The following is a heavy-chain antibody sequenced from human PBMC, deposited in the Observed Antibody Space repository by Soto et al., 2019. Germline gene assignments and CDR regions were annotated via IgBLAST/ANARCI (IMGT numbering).Heavy chain of an antibody. Sequence: PGGSLRLSCAASGFTFNRNWMSWVRQAPGKGLEWVANIKPDGSQKWYVDSVKGRFAISRDNAKNSLFLEMNNLRAEDTAVYYCAKEYDSSGYYPDYWGQGTLVTVSS. CDR2: IKPDGSQK. J-gene: IGHJ4*02. CDR3: AKEYDSSGYYPDY. D-gene: IGHD3-22*01. CDR1: GFTFNRNW. V-gene: IGHV3-7*01.